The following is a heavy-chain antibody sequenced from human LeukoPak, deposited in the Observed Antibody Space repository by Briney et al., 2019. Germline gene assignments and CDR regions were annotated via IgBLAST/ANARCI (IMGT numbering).Heavy chain of an antibody. CDR1: DDSIRNYY. CDR3: AREVFTGSGAAFDI. J-gene: IGHJ3*02. CDR2: MHHSTST. V-gene: IGHV4-59*01. D-gene: IGHD3-10*01. Sequence: PSETLSLTCTVSDDSIRNYYWTWVRQPPGKGLEWIGFMHHSTSTKQNPSLKSRVTISVDTSKNQFSLKSSSVTAADTAVYYCAREVFTGSGAAFDIWGQGTVVTVSS.